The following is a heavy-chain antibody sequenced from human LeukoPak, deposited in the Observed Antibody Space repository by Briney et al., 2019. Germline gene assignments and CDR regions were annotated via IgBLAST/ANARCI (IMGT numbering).Heavy chain of an antibody. CDR3: ASTLGYRYGPVYFDL. CDR1: GGSFSGYY. J-gene: IGHJ2*01. Sequence: SETLSLTCAVYGGSFSGYYWSWIRQPPGKGLEWIGEINHSGGTNYNPSLKSRVTISVDTSKNQFSLKLSSVTAADTAVYYCASTLGYRYGPVYFDLWGRGTLVTVSS. D-gene: IGHD5-18*01. CDR2: INHSGGT. V-gene: IGHV4-34*01.